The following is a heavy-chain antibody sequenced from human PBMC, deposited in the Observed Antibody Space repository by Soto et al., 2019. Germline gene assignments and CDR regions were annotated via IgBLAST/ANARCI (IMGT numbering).Heavy chain of an antibody. CDR1: GFTFSNYG. J-gene: IGHJ6*02. V-gene: IGHV3-33*01. CDR3: ARDDEYSGNGMDV. D-gene: IGHD3-10*01. Sequence: QVQLVESGGGVVQPGRSLRLSCAASGFTFSNYGMHWVRQAPGKGLEWVAVILNDGSNRYHADSVKDRFTISRDNSKNMLYLQMNSLRAEDTAVYYCARDDEYSGNGMDVWGQGTTVTVS. CDR2: ILNDGSNR.